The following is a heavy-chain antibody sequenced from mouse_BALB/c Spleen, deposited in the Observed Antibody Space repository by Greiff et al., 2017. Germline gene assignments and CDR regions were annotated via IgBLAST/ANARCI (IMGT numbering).Heavy chain of an antibody. Sequence: EVMLVESGPGLVKPSQSLSLTCTVTGYSITSDYAWNWIRQFPGNKLEWMGYISYSGSTSYNPSLKSRISITRDTSKNQFFLQLNSVTTEDTATYYCAREYGNPFDYWGQGTTLTVSS. J-gene: IGHJ2*01. CDR1: GYSITSDYA. CDR2: ISYSGST. D-gene: IGHD2-10*02. V-gene: IGHV3-2*02. CDR3: AREYGNPFDY.